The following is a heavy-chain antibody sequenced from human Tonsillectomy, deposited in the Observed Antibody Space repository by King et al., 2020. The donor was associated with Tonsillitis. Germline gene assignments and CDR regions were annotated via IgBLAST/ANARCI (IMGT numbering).Heavy chain of an antibody. J-gene: IGHJ3*02. D-gene: IGHD2-15*01. CDR3: ARDRAIAVVVAAVSDAFDI. CDR1: GYTFTSYG. CDR2: ISTYNGNT. Sequence: QLVQSGGEVKKPGASVKVSCKASGYTFTSYGISWVRQAPGQGLEWMGWISTYNGNTNYAEKLQDRVTMTTDTSTSTAYMELRSLRSDDTAVYYCARDRAIAVVVAAVSDAFDIWGRGTMVTVSS. V-gene: IGHV1-18*04.